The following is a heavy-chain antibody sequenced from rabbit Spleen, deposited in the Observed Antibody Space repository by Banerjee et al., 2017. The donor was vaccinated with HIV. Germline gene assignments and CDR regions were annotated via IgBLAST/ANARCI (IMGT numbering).Heavy chain of an antibody. J-gene: IGHJ4*01. CDR3: ARGEYFSVGFSSYAIYLDL. CDR1: GLDFSSSYW. CDR2: IYAGSSGST. D-gene: IGHD8-1*01. V-gene: IGHV1S40*01. Sequence: QSLEESGGDLVKPGASLTLACTASGLDFSSSYWICWVRQAPGKGLEWIACIYAGSSGSTYYASWAKGRFTISKTSSTTVTLQMTSLTAADTATYFCARGEYFSVGFSSYAIYLDLWGPGTLATVS.